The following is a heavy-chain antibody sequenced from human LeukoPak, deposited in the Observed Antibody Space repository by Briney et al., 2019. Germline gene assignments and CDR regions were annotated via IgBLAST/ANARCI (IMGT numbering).Heavy chain of an antibody. V-gene: IGHV4-39*01. CDR3: ARQLGSGWYGDHYFDY. CDR1: GGSISSSSYY. CDR2: IYYSGST. D-gene: IGHD6-19*01. J-gene: IGHJ4*02. Sequence: SETLSLTCTVSGGSISSSSYYWGWIRQPPGKGLERIGSIYYSGSTYYNPSLKSRVTISVDTSKNQFSLKLSSVTAADTAVYYCARQLGSGWYGDHYFDYWGQGTLVTVSS.